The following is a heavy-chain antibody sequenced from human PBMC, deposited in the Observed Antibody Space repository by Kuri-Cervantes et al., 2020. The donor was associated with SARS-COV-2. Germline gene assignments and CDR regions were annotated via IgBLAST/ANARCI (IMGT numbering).Heavy chain of an antibody. CDR1: GFTFSSYA. V-gene: IGHV3-30*04. J-gene: IGHJ3*02. Sequence: GESLKISCAASGFTFSSYAMHWVRQAPGKGLEWVAVISYDGSNKYYADSVKGRFTISRDNSKNTLYLQMNSLRAEDTAVYYCASLNGWQHSNTNAFDIWGQGTMVTVSS. CDR3: ASLNGWQHSNTNAFDI. CDR2: ISYDGSNK. D-gene: IGHD6-19*01.